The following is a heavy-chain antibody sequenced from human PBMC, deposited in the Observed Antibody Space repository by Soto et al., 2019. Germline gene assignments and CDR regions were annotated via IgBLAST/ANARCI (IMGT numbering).Heavy chain of an antibody. J-gene: IGHJ3*02. CDR2: ISWNSGSI. CDR3: AKLGDIVVVVEGDAFDI. D-gene: IGHD2-15*01. Sequence: EVQLVESVGGLVQPGRSLRLSCAASGFTFDDYAMHWVRQAPGKGLEWVSGISWNSGSIGYADSVKGRFTISRDNAKNSLYLQMNSLRAEDTALYYCAKLGDIVVVVEGDAFDIWGQGTMVTVSS. V-gene: IGHV3-9*01. CDR1: GFTFDDYA.